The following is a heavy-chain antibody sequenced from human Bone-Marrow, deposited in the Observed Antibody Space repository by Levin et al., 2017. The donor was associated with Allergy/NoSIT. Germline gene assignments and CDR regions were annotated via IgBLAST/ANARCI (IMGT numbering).Heavy chain of an antibody. V-gene: IGHV2-70*01. CDR1: GFSLSTSGMC. CDR3: ARIRLLGYDILTGNSADYYYGMDV. J-gene: IGHJ6*02. Sequence: QTLSLTCTFSGFSLSTSGMCVSWIRQPPGKALEWLALIDWDDDKYYSTSLKTRLTISKDTSKNQVVLTMTNMDPVDTATYYCARIRLLGYDILTGNSADYYYGMDVWGQGTTVTVSS. CDR2: IDWDDDK. D-gene: IGHD3-9*01.